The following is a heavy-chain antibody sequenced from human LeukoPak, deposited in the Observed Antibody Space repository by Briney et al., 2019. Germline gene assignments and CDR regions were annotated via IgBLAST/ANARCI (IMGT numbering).Heavy chain of an antibody. D-gene: IGHD3-22*01. CDR2: ISAYYGNT. V-gene: IGHV1-18*01. CDR1: GYTFTSYG. J-gene: IGHJ4*02. CDR3: ARFNNYDSSGYWVY. Sequence: ASVKVSCKASGYTFTSYGISWVRQAPGQGLEWMGWISAYYGNTNYAQKLQGRVTMTTDTSTSTAYMELRSLRSDDTAVYYCARFNNYDSSGYWVYWGQGTLVTVSS.